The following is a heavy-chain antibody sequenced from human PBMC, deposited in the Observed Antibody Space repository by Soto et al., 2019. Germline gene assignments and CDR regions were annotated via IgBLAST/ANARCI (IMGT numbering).Heavy chain of an antibody. D-gene: IGHD6-13*01. J-gene: IGHJ4*02. V-gene: IGHV4-39*01. CDR3: ARVPSPSRRIAAAGTLDY. CDR2: IYYSGST. Sequence: QLQLQESGPGLVKPSEPLSLTCTVSGGSISSSSDYWGWIRQPPGKGLEWIGSIYYSGSTYYNPSLKRRVTISVDTSKYQFSLRRSSVTAADTAVYYCARVPSPSRRIAAAGTLDYWGQGTLVTVS. CDR1: GGSISSSSDY.